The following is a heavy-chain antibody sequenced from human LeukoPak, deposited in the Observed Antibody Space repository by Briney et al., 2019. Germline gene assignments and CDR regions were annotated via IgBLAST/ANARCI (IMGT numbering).Heavy chain of an antibody. CDR1: GFTFSTYS. J-gene: IGHJ4*02. CDR3: AKSGYNRFDY. Sequence: GGSLRLSCAASGFTFSTYSMNWVRQAPGKGLEWVSDIDSGSNNIHYADSVKGRFTISRDNSKNTLYLQMNSLRAEDTAVYYCAKSGYNRFDYWGQGTLVTVSS. CDR2: IDSGSNNI. V-gene: IGHV3-48*01. D-gene: IGHD5-24*01.